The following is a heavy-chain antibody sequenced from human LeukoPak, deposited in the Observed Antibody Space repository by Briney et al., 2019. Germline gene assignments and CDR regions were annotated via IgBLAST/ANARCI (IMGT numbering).Heavy chain of an antibody. V-gene: IGHV4-59*08. D-gene: IGHD1-26*01. CDR2: IYYSGST. CDR3: ARHVGATDFDY. CDR1: GGSISSYY. J-gene: IGHJ4*02. Sequence: SDTLSLTCTVSGGSISSYYWSWIRQPPGKGLEWIGYIYYSGSTNYNPSLKSRVTISVDTSKNQFSLKLSSVTAADTAVYYCARHVGATDFDYWGQGTLVTVSS.